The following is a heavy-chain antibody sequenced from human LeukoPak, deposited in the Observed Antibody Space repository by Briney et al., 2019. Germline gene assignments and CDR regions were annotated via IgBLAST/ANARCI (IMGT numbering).Heavy chain of an antibody. D-gene: IGHD3-9*01. CDR3: AKGRYFDDSWFDP. J-gene: IGHJ5*02. CDR2: IRYDGSNK. V-gene: IGHV3-30*02. CDR1: GFTFSSFG. Sequence: PGGSLRLSCAASGFTFSSFGMHWVRQAPGKGLEWVAFIRYDGSNKYYAGSVKGRFTISRDNSKITLYLQMNSLRAEDTAVYYCAKGRYFDDSWFDPWGQGTLVTVSS.